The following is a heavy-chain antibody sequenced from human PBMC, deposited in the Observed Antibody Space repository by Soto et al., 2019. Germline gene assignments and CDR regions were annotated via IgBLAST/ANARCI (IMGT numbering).Heavy chain of an antibody. CDR2: IYYSGRT. J-gene: IGHJ5*02. D-gene: IGHD6-6*01. Sequence: SEALSLTFTVSGGSINSSSYHWVWILQPPGKGLEWIGSIYYSGRTYYNPSLKSRVTISVDTYTNQFSLKLSSVTAADTAVYYCARRTSSSSSQVYWFEPWGQGPLVTVSS. V-gene: IGHV4-39*01. CDR3: ARRTSSSSSQVYWFEP. CDR1: GGSINSSSYH.